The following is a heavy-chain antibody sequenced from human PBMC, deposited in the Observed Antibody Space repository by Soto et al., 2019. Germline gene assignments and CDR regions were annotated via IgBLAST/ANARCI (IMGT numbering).Heavy chain of an antibody. CDR2: ISYDGSNK. D-gene: IGHD2-15*01. Sequence: QVQLVESGGGVVQPGRSLRLSCAASGFTFSSYAMHWVRQAPGKGLEWVAVISYDGSNKYYADSVKGRFTISRDNSKNALYLQMNSLRAEATAVYYCARGRHDLYPIDYWGQGTLVTVSS. J-gene: IGHJ4*02. CDR1: GFTFSSYA. CDR3: ARGRHDLYPIDY. V-gene: IGHV3-30-3*01.